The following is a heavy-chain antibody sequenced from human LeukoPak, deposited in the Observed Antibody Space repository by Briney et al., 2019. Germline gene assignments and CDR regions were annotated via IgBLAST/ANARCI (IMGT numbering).Heavy chain of an antibody. CDR2: ISSSGSTT. Sequence: TGGSLRLSCAVSGFTFSYYRMNWVRQAPGKGLEWVSYISSSGSTTYYADSVKGRFTISRDNSKDTLYLQMNSLRAEDTAVYYCAKSMFQDYDILTGYTYYYGMDVWGQGTTVTVSS. J-gene: IGHJ6*02. V-gene: IGHV3-48*01. CDR3: AKSMFQDYDILTGYTYYYGMDV. CDR1: GFTFSYYR. D-gene: IGHD3-9*01.